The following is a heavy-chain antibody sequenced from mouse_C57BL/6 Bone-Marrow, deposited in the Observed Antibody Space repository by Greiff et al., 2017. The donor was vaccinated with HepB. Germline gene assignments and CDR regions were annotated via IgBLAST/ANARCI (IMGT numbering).Heavy chain of an antibody. V-gene: IGHV1-81*01. CDR1: GYTFTSYG. D-gene: IGHD4-1*02. J-gene: IGHJ3*01. Sequence: VQRVESGAELARPGASEKLSCKASGYTFTSYGISWVKQRTGQGLEWIGEIYPRSGNTYYNEKFKGKATLTADKSSSTAYMELRSLTSEDSAVYFCATFPQLGRNWGQGTLVTVSA. CDR2: IYPRSGNT. CDR3: ATFPQLGRN.